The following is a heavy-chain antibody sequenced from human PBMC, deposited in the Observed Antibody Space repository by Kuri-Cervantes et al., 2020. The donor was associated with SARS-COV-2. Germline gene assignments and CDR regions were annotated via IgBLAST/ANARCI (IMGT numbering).Heavy chain of an antibody. J-gene: IGHJ6*02. CDR2: IYSGGST. CDR3: ASSGSPYYYYGMDV. V-gene: IGHV3-66*01. CDR1: GFTVSSNY. D-gene: IGHD1-26*01. Sequence: GGSLTHPCAPSGFTVSSNYMGWVRQAPGKGLEWVSVIYSGGSTYYADSVKGRFTISRDNSKNTLYLQMNSLRAEDTAVYYCASSGSPYYYYGMDVWGQGTTVTVSS.